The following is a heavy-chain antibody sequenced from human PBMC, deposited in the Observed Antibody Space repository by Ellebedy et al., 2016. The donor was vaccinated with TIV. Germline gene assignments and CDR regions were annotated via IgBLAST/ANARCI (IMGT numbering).Heavy chain of an antibody. D-gene: IGHD5-12*01. CDR2: INPNSGGT. J-gene: IGHJ4*02. Sequence: ASVKVSCKASGYTFTGYYMHWVRQAPGQGLEWMGWINPNSGGTNYAQKFQGRVTMTRDTSISPAYMELSRLSSDDTAVYYCARGSGYDWYYFDYWGQGTLVTVSS. V-gene: IGHV1-2*02. CDR3: ARGSGYDWYYFDY. CDR1: GYTFTGYY.